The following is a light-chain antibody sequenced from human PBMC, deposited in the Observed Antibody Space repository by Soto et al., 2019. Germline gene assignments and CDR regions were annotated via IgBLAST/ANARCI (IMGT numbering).Light chain of an antibody. J-gene: IGLJ2*01. CDR3: QSYDSSLSGVV. V-gene: IGLV1-40*01. CDR2: ANN. CDR1: SSNVGAGYD. Sequence: QSVLTQPPSVSGALGQRVTISCTGSSSNVGAGYDVHWYHQLPGTAPKLLIYANNIRPSGVPDRFSGSKSGTSASLAITGLQAEDEADYYCQSYDSSLSGVVFGGGTNLTVL.